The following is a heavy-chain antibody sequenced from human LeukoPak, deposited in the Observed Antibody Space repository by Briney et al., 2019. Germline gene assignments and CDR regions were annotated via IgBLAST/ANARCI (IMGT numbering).Heavy chain of an antibody. CDR2: INHSGST. V-gene: IGHV4-34*01. CDR3: ARDKPLRFLEWALL. CDR1: GGSFSGYY. Sequence: SETLSLTCAVYGGSFSGYYWSWIRQPPGKGLEWIGEINHSGSTNYNPSLKSRVTISVDTSKNQFSLKLSSVTAADTAVYYCARDKPLRFLEWALLWGQGTLVTVSS. D-gene: IGHD3-3*01. J-gene: IGHJ4*02.